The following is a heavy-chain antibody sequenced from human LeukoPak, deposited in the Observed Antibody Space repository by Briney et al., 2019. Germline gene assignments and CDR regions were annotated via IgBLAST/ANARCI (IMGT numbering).Heavy chain of an antibody. CDR1: GGSISDYY. CDR2: IYRGGTI. J-gene: IGHJ5*02. Sequence: SETLSLTCSVSGGSISDYYWSWIRQPPGKGLEWIGYIYRGGTINYNPSVKSRVTMSLDTSKNQISLMLNSVTAADTAIYYCARHWPEAAKTYSYWFDPWGQGTLVTVSS. CDR3: ARHWPEAAKTYSYWFDP. D-gene: IGHD6-13*01. V-gene: IGHV4-4*09.